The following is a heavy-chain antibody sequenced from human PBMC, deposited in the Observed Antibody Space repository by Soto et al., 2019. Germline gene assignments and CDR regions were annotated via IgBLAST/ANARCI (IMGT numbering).Heavy chain of an antibody. V-gene: IGHV3-23*01. CDR2: FSGSGGST. CDR3: AKALAGTFDY. D-gene: IGHD6-19*01. J-gene: IGHJ4*02. Sequence: GGSLRLSCAASGFTFSSYAMSWVRQAPGKGLEWVSAFSGSGGSTYYADSVKGRFTISRDNSKDTLYLQMNSLRAEDTAVYYCAKALAGTFDYWGQGTLVTVSS. CDR1: GFTFSSYA.